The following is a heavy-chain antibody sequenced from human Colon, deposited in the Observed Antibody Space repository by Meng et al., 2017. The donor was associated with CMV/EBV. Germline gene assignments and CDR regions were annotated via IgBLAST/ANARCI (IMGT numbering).Heavy chain of an antibody. J-gene: IGHJ6*02. CDR3: ARTDPWSNYPYYYYYGMDV. V-gene: IGHV3-30*04. D-gene: IGHD4-11*01. Sequence: GGSLRLSCAASGFTFTNYAMHWVRQPPGKGLEWVAVIPFDGNNEHYADSVKGRFTISRDPFKSAVYLQMNSLRPEDTAVYYCARTDPWSNYPYYYYYGMDVWGQGTTVTVSS. CDR2: IPFDGNNE. CDR1: GFTFTNYA.